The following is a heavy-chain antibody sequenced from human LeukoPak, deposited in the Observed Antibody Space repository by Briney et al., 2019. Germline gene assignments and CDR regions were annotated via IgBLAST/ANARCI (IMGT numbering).Heavy chain of an antibody. Sequence: GGSLRLSCAASGFTFSSYGMHWVRQAPGKGLEWVAFIRYDGSNKYYADSVKGRFTISRDNSKNTLYLQMNSLRAEDTALYYCARVKYSGSYPHDYWGQGTLVTVSS. V-gene: IGHV3-30*02. CDR3: ARVKYSGSYPHDY. J-gene: IGHJ4*02. CDR1: GFTFSSYG. CDR2: IRYDGSNK. D-gene: IGHD1-26*01.